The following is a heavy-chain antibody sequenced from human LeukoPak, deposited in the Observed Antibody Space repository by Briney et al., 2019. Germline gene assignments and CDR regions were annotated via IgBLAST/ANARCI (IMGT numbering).Heavy chain of an antibody. Sequence: SETLSLTCTVSGGSISSYYWSWIRQPPGKGLEWIGYIYYSGSTNYNPSLKSRVTISVDTSKNQFSLKLSSVTAADTAVYYCARGPGEIVATTLFDYWGQGTLVTVSS. CDR1: GGSISSYY. J-gene: IGHJ4*02. CDR3: ARGPGEIVATTLFDY. CDR2: IYYSGST. D-gene: IGHD5-12*01. V-gene: IGHV4-59*01.